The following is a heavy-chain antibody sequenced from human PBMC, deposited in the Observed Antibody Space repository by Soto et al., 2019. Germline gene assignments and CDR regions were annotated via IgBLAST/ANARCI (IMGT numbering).Heavy chain of an antibody. CDR2: ISSSSSTI. D-gene: IGHD6-13*01. CDR1: GFTFSSYS. Sequence: EVQLVESGGGLVQPGGSLRLSCAASGFTFSSYSMNWVRQAPGKGLEWVSYISSSSSTIYYADSVKGRFTISRDNAKNSLYLQMNSLRDEDTAVYYCARDRAAAGNYHYYGMDVWGQGTTVTVSS. CDR3: ARDRAAAGNYHYYGMDV. J-gene: IGHJ6*02. V-gene: IGHV3-48*02.